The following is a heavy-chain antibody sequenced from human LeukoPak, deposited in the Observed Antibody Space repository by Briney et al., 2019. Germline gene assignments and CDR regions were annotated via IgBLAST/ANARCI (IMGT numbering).Heavy chain of an antibody. J-gene: IGHJ4*02. CDR3: ARYTSGWAADS. Sequence: GESLKISRKAFGYTFTDYWIAWVRHMPGKGLEWMGIFYAGDADTRYSPSLQGHITFSGGMSISTAYLQWDSLKASDTAMYYCARYTSGWAADSWGQGTQVTVSS. CDR2: FYAGDADT. V-gene: IGHV5-51*01. D-gene: IGHD6-19*01. CDR1: GYTFTDYW.